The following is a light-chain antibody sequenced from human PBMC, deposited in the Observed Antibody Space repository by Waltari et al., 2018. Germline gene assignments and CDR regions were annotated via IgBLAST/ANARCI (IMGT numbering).Light chain of an antibody. V-gene: IGLV3-1*01. CDR1: ELGDKY. Sequence: SYELTQPPSVSVSPGQTASIPCSGDELGDKYACWYQQKPGQSPVLVIYEDNRRPSGIPDRFSGSNSGNTATLTISGTQAMDEADYYCQAWDSSTAWVFGGGTKLTVL. CDR3: QAWDSSTAWV. CDR2: EDN. J-gene: IGLJ2*01.